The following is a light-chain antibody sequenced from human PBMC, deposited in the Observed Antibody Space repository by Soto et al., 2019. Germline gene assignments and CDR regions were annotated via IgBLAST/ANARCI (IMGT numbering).Light chain of an antibody. J-gene: IGLJ1*01. CDR1: SSDIGRYEF. CDR3: CSYAGTKYNV. V-gene: IGLV2-8*01. Sequence: QSALTQPPSASGSLGQSVTISCTGTSSDIGRYEFVSWYQHHPGKAPKLIIYEVTERPSGVPDRFSSSKSGNTASLTVSGLQADDEADYFCCSYAGTKYNVFGTWTKLTVL. CDR2: EVT.